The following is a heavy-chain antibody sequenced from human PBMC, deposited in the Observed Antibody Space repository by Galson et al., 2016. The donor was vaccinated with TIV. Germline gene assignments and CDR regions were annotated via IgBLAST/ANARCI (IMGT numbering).Heavy chain of an antibody. CDR1: GFSLTTSGVG. J-gene: IGHJ6*02. CDR3: AHILSRMHGMDV. D-gene: IGHD1-14*01. V-gene: IGHV2-5*02. Sequence: PALVKPTQTLTLTCTFSGFSLTTSGVGVGWIRQPSGKAPEWLAIIYWDDDKRYSPSLRSRLNISKDTSKNQVVHTMTNMNPVDTATYYCAHILSRMHGMDVWGQGTTFAVSS. CDR2: IYWDDDK.